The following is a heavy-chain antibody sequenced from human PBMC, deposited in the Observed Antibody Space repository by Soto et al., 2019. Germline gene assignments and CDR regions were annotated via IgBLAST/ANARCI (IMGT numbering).Heavy chain of an antibody. Sequence: KTSETLSLTCTVSGGSIIGFYWSWMRQPPGKGLEWIGYIFYAGTTLYTPSLKSRVTISVDTSKNRFSLKLSSVTAADTAVYYCARHDRIAKLQNRMGLWGQGTMVTVSS. J-gene: IGHJ3*01. CDR2: IFYAGTT. V-gene: IGHV4-59*01. D-gene: IGHD2-8*01. CDR1: GGSIIGFY. CDR3: ARHDRIAKLQNRMGL.